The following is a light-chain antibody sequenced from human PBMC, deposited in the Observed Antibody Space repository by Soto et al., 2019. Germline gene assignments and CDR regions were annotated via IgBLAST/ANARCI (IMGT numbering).Light chain of an antibody. CDR2: GAS. Sequence: EIVMAQSPATLSVSPGERATLSCRASQSVSSNLAWYQQKPGQAPRLLIYGASTRATGIPARCSGSGSGTEFTLTISSLESEDFAVYYCQQYSNWPRAFGPGTKVDIK. J-gene: IGKJ3*01. CDR3: QQYSNWPRA. V-gene: IGKV3-15*01. CDR1: QSVSSN.